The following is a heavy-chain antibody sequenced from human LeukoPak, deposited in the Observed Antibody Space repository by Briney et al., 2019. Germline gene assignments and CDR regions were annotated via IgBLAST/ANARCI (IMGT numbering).Heavy chain of an antibody. Sequence: PSETLSLTCAVSGYSISSGYYWGWIRQPPGKGLEWIGSIYHSGSTYYNPSLKNRVTISVDTSKNQFSLKLSSVTAADTAVYYCASRYYSSSSYYWGQGTLVTVSS. V-gene: IGHV4-38-2*01. CDR2: IYHSGST. CDR3: ASRYYSSSSYY. CDR1: GYSISSGYY. D-gene: IGHD6-6*01. J-gene: IGHJ4*02.